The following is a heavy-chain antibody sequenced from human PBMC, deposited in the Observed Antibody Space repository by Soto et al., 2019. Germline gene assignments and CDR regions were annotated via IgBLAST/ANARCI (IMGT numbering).Heavy chain of an antibody. V-gene: IGHV1-8*01. Sequence: QVQLVQSGAEVRKPGASVRVSCKATGYSFTRHDINWLRQAAGQGLEWMGWMNPNSGNAVYAQKFPGRVTMTRNTSITTAYIEVTSLKSEDTAVYFCARGAYNDYSHWFDPWGQGTLVTVSS. CDR3: ARGAYNDYSHWFDP. D-gene: IGHD4-4*01. J-gene: IGHJ5*02. CDR2: MNPNSGNA. CDR1: GYSFTRHD.